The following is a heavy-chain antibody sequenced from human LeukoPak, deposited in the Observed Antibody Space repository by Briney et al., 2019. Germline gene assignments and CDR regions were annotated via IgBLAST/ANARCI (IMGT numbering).Heavy chain of an antibody. CDR2: IIPILGIA. Sequence: ASVKVSCKASGGAFSSYAISWVRQAPGQGLEWMGRIIPILGIANYAQKFQGRVTITADKSTSTAYMELSSLRSEDTAVYYCARDQHYSFDYWGQGTLVTVSS. V-gene: IGHV1-69*04. CDR1: GGAFSSYA. D-gene: IGHD4-11*01. J-gene: IGHJ4*02. CDR3: ARDQHYSFDY.